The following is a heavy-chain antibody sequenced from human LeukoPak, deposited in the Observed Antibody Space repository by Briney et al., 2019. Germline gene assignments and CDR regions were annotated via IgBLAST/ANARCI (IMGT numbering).Heavy chain of an antibody. V-gene: IGHV4-31*03. D-gene: IGHD4-23*01. CDR1: GGSISSGGYY. J-gene: IGHJ4*02. CDR3: ARDGGNSPEGDRQFDY. CDR2: IYYSGST. Sequence: SQTLSLTCTVSGGSISSGGYYWSWIRQHPGKGLEWIGYIYYSGSTYYNPSLKSRVTISVDTSKNQFSLKLSSVTAADTAVYYCARDGGNSPEGDRQFDYWGQGTLVTVSS.